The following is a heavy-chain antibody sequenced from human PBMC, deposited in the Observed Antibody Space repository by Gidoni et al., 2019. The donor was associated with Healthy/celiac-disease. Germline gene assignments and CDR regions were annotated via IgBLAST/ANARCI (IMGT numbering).Heavy chain of an antibody. D-gene: IGHD2-2*01. V-gene: IGHV1-18*01. J-gene: IGHJ3*02. CDR2: ISAYNGNT. CDR1: GYTFTSHG. Sequence: QVQLVQSGAEVKKPGASVKVSCKSSGYTFTSHGISWVRQAPGQGLEWMGWISAYNGNTNYAQKLQGRVTMTTDTSTSTAYMELRSLRSDDTAVYYCARDVGYCSSTSCLDAFDIWGQGTMVTVSS. CDR3: ARDVGYCSSTSCLDAFDI.